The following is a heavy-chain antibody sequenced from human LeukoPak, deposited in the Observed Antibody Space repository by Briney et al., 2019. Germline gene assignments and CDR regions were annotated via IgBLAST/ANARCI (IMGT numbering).Heavy chain of an antibody. Sequence: SETLSLTCSVSGGSISNNNYYWGWIRQPPGKGLEWIGSIYHSGSTYYNPSLKSRVTIAVETSKNQFSLKLSSVTAADKAVYYCARSCRILDIVATIRARLGGNGFDIWGQGTMVTVSS. D-gene: IGHD5-12*01. V-gene: IGHV4-39*07. CDR2: IYHSGST. CDR1: GGSISNNNYY. CDR3: ARSCRILDIVATIRARLGGNGFDI. J-gene: IGHJ3*02.